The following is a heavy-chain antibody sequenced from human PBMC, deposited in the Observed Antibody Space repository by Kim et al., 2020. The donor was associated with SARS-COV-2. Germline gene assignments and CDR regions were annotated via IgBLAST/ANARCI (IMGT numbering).Heavy chain of an antibody. CDR1: GYTLTELS. D-gene: IGHD3-16*02. Sequence: ASVKVSCKVSGYTLTELSMHWVRQAPGKGLEWMGGFDPEDGETIYAQKFQGRVTMTEDTSTDTAYMELSSLRSEDTAVYYCATSLGELSFPEGYFDYWGQGTLVTVSS. CDR2: FDPEDGET. V-gene: IGHV1-24*01. J-gene: IGHJ4*02. CDR3: ATSLGELSFPEGYFDY.